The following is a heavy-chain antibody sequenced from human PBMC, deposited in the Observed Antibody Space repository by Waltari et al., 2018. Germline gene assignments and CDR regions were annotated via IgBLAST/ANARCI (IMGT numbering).Heavy chain of an antibody. D-gene: IGHD6-13*01. CDR2: INHSGST. CDR3: ARLGLQQLVRELFDY. Sequence: QVQLQQWGAGLLKPSETLSLTCAVYGGSFSGYYWSWIRQPPGKGLEWIGEINHSGSTNYNPSLKSRVTISVDTSKNQFSLKLSSVTAADTAVYYCARLGLQQLVRELFDYWGQGTLVTVSS. J-gene: IGHJ4*02. CDR1: GGSFSGYY. V-gene: IGHV4-34*01.